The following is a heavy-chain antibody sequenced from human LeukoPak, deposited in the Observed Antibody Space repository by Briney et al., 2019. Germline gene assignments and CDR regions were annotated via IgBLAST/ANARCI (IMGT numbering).Heavy chain of an antibody. Sequence: LPGGSLRLSCAASGFTFSSYGMSWVRQAPGKGLECVSSISGSGGSTNHADSVKGRFTISRDNSKNTLYLQMNSLRAEDTAVYYCAKVWTAYSDDYFDYWAREPWSPSPQ. CDR1: GFTFSSYG. D-gene: IGHD3/OR15-3a*01. J-gene: IGHJ4*02. V-gene: IGHV3-23*01. CDR3: AKVWTAYSDDYFDY. CDR2: ISGSGGST.